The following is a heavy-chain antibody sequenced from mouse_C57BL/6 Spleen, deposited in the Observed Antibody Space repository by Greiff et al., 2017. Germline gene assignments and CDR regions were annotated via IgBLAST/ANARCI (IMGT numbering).Heavy chain of an antibody. CDR1: GFTFSNYW. D-gene: IGHD2-1*01. J-gene: IGHJ3*01. V-gene: IGHV6-3*01. CDR3: TIYYGPPWFAY. Sequence: EVKVVESGGGLVQPGGSMKLSCVASGFTFSNYWMNWVRQSPEKGLEWVAQIRLKSDNYATHYAESVKGRFTISRDDSKSSVYLKMNNLRAEDTGIYYCTIYYGPPWFAYWGQGTLVTVSA. CDR2: IRLKSDNYAT.